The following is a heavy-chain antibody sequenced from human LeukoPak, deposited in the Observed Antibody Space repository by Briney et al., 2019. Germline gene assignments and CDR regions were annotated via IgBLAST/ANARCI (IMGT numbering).Heavy chain of an antibody. D-gene: IGHD3-10*01. V-gene: IGHV4-61*02. J-gene: IGHJ6*03. Sequence: PSETLSLTCTVSGGSISSSSYYWSWIRQPAGKGLEWIGRIYTSGSTNYNPSLKSRVTMSVDTSKNQFSLKLSSVTAADTAVYYCARDGNSYGSGSYPPYYYYYYMDVWGKGTTVTISS. CDR2: IYTSGST. CDR3: ARDGNSYGSGSYPPYYYYYYMDV. CDR1: GGSISSSSYY.